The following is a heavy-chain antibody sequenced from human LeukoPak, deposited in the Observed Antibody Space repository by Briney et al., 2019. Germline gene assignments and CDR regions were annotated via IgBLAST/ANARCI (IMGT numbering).Heavy chain of an antibody. CDR3: ARDRQSSGWYDY. Sequence: ASVKVSCKASGYTFTSYYMHWVRQAPGQGLEWMGIINPSGGSTSYAQKFQGRVTMTRDMSTSAVYMELSSLRSEDTAVYYCARDRQSSGWYDYWGQGTLVTVSS. V-gene: IGHV1-46*01. D-gene: IGHD6-19*01. J-gene: IGHJ4*02. CDR2: INPSGGST. CDR1: GYTFTSYY.